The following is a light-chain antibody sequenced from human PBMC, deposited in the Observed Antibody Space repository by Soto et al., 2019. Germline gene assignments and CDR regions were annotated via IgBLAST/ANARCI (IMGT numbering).Light chain of an antibody. V-gene: IGKV3-20*01. CDR3: QQYGSSPPT. CDR2: GTS. Sequence: EVVLTQSPGTLSLSPGDRATLSCRASQRVRSSYLAWYQQKPGQAPRLLNNGTSSRATGISDRFSGSGSGTDFTLTISRLEPEDFAVYYCQQYGSSPPTFGQGTKVEIK. J-gene: IGKJ1*01. CDR1: QRVRSSY.